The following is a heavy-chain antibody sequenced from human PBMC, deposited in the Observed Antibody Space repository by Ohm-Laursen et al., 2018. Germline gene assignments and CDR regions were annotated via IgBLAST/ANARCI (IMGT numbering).Heavy chain of an antibody. CDR1: GFTVSDAW. J-gene: IGHJ3*02. V-gene: IGHV3-15*01. Sequence: GSLRLSCTASGFTVSDAWMSWVRQAPGKGLEWVGRIKRKADGETTDYAAPVKDRLTISRDDSKTTLYLQMNSLKTEDTAVYYCATGLPADDAFNIWGQGTMVTVSS. CDR2: IKRKADGETT. CDR3: ATGLPADDAFNI.